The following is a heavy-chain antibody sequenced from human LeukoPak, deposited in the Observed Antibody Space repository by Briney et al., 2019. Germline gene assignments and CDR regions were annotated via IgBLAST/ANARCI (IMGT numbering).Heavy chain of an antibody. D-gene: IGHD1-26*01. V-gene: IGHV3-74*01. CDR3: ARDRDGPGATVDY. CDR2: INNDRSGT. J-gene: IGHJ4*02. CDR1: GFTFSTYW. Sequence: GGSLLLSCAASGFTFSTYWMLWVRQAPGKGLVWVSRINNDRSGTTYSESVKGRFTISRDNAKNTLYLQMNSLRAEDTGVYYCARDRDGPGATVDYWGQGTLVTVSS.